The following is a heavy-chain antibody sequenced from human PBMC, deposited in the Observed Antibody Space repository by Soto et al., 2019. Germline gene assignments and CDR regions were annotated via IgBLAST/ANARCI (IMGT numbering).Heavy chain of an antibody. D-gene: IGHD2-2*01. CDR1: GFTFSSYG. CDR3: AREESSEYYFDY. J-gene: IGHJ4*02. Sequence: PGGSLRLSCAASGFTFSSYGMHWVRQAPGKGLEWVAVIWYDGSNKYYADSVKGRFTISRDNSKNTLHLQMNSLRAEDTAVYYCAREESSEYYFDYWGQGTLVTVSS. V-gene: IGHV3-33*01. CDR2: IWYDGSNK.